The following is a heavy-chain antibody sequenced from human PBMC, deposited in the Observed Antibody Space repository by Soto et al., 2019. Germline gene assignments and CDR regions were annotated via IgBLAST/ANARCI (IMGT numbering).Heavy chain of an antibody. Sequence: QVQLVESGGGVVQPGRSLRLSCAASGFTFSNYGMHWVRQAPGKGLEWVTVISYDASNKYYADSVRGRFTISRDDSKNTLYLQMNSLRAEDTAEYYCAKDLTYNYGTFGYWGQGTLVAVSS. CDR3: AKDLTYNYGTFGY. V-gene: IGHV3-30*18. CDR2: ISYDASNK. J-gene: IGHJ4*02. D-gene: IGHD5-18*01. CDR1: GFTFSNYG.